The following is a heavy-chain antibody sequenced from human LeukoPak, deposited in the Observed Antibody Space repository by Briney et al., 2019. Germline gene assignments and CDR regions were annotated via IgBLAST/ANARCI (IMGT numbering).Heavy chain of an antibody. CDR3: AKDIASSSRENAFDI. V-gene: IGHV3-9*01. CDR2: ISWNSGSI. J-gene: IGHJ3*02. CDR1: GFTFDDYA. D-gene: IGHD6-6*01. Sequence: PGGSLRLSCAASGFTFDDYAMHWVRRAPGKGLEWVSGISWNSGSIGYADSVKGRFTISRDNAKNSLYLQMNSLRAEDTALYYCAKDIASSSRENAFDIWGQGTMVTVSS.